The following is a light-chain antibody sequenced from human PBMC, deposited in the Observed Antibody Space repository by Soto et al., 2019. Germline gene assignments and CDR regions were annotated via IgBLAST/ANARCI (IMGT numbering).Light chain of an antibody. Sequence: DTQMTQSPSSLSASVGDRVTITCRASQSISSYLNWYQQKPGKAPKLLIYAASSLQSGVPSRFSGSGSGTDFTLTISRRQPEDFATYYCQQSYSTLSITFGQGTRVEIK. CDR2: AAS. J-gene: IGKJ5*01. CDR1: QSISSY. V-gene: IGKV1-39*01. CDR3: QQSYSTLSIT.